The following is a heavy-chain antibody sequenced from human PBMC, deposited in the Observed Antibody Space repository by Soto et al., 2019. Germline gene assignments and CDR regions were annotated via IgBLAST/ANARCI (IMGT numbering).Heavy chain of an antibody. Sequence: PGGPMRLSCTAAGFHLRSYAMSWVSQAPGKGLEWVSVISGSGGITYYADSVKGRFTISRDNSKNTLYLQMNSLRAEDTAVYYCAKWYCSRTSCYSRFNYYYYGMDGWGQGTKVTISS. CDR1: GFHLRSYA. CDR2: ISGSGGIT. J-gene: IGHJ6*02. V-gene: IGHV3-23*01. CDR3: AKWYCSRTSCYSRFNYYYYGMDG. D-gene: IGHD2-2*02.